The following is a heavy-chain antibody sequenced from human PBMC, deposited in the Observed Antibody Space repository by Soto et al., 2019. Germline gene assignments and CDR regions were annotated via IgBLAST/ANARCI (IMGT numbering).Heavy chain of an antibody. V-gene: IGHV4-4*02. CDR2: VYHNGNT. CDR1: GFTFSTCAM. D-gene: IGHD2-2*01. CDR3: ARDAAMPGETDRFDS. Sequence: GSLRLSCPATGFTFSTCAMNWVRQAPGKGLEWIGEVYHNGNTNYNPSLKSRVTMSVDTSKNQFSLKLTSVTAADTAMYYCARDAAMPGETDRFDSWGQGTLVTVSS. J-gene: IGHJ4*02.